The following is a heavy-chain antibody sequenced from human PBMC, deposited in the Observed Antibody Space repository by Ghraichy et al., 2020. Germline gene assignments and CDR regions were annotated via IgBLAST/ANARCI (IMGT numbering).Heavy chain of an antibody. CDR3: AAVSGSGSYYNADY. D-gene: IGHD3-10*01. CDR2: IVVGSGNT. J-gene: IGHJ4*02. V-gene: IGHV1-58*01. CDR1: GFTFTSSA. Sequence: SVKVSCKASGFTFTSSAVQWVRQARGQRLEWIGWIVVGSGNTNYAQKFQERVTITRDMSTSTAYMELSSLRSEDTAVYYCAAVSGSGSYYNADYWGQGTLVTVSS.